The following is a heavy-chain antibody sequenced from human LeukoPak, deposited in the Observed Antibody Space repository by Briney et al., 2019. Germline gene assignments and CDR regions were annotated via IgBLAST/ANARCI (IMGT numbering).Heavy chain of an antibody. CDR1: GSSISSISSYS. CDR3: ARWTSGGQPFDY. D-gene: IGHD1-26*01. J-gene: IGHJ4*02. Sequence: SETLSLTCTISGSSISSISSYSWSWIRQPPGKGLEWIGYIFASGSTNYNPSLKSRVTISVDTSKNQFSLKLSSVTAADTAVYYCARWTSGGQPFDYWGQGTLVTVSS. V-gene: IGHV4-61*05. CDR2: IFASGST.